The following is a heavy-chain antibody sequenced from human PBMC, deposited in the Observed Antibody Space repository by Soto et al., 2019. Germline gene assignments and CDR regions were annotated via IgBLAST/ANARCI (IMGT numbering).Heavy chain of an antibody. CDR2: ISGSGGST. Sequence: EVQLLESGGGLVQPGGSLRLSCAASGFTFSSYAMSWVRQAPGKGLEWVSAISGSGGSTYYADSVKGRFTISRDNSKNTLYLQMNGLRAEDTAVYYCAKAYSSSWYKGWFDPWGQGTLVTVSS. V-gene: IGHV3-23*01. CDR3: AKAYSSSWYKGWFDP. CDR1: GFTFSSYA. D-gene: IGHD6-13*01. J-gene: IGHJ5*02.